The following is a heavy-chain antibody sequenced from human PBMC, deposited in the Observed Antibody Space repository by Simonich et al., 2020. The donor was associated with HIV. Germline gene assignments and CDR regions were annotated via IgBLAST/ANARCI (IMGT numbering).Heavy chain of an antibody. CDR1: GYTLTELS. J-gene: IGHJ4*02. CDR2: FDPEDGET. V-gene: IGHV1-24*01. D-gene: IGHD6-13*01. CDR3: ATVSRSWSRDGPFFDY. Sequence: QVQLVQSGAEVKKPGASVKVSCKVSGYTLTELSMHWVRQAPGKGLEWMGGFDPEDGETIYAQKFQGRVTMTEDTSTDTAYRELSSLRSEDTAVYYCATVSRSWSRDGPFFDYWGQGTLVTVSS.